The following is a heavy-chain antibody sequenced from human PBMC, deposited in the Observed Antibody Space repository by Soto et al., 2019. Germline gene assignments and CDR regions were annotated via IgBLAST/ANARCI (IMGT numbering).Heavy chain of an antibody. J-gene: IGHJ6*02. V-gene: IGHV3-48*02. CDR3: ARDNPRSPGWDV. CDR1: GFTLSSYS. CDR2: ISSSSSTI. Sequence: EVQLVESGGGLVQPGGSLRLSCEASGFTLSSYSMNWARQAPGQGLEWVSYISSSSSTIYYADSVKGRFTISGDNAKNSLYLQMNSLRDEDTAVYYCARDNPRSPGWDVWGQGTTVTVSS.